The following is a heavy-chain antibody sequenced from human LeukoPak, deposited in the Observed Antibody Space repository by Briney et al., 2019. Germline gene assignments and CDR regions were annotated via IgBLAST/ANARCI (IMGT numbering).Heavy chain of an antibody. CDR3: ASYDSSGYYHYFDY. Sequence: SETLSLTCTVSGGSISSYYWSWIRQPPGKGLEWIGYIYYSGTTNYNPSLKSRVTISVDTSKNQFSLKLSSVTAADTAVYYCASYDSSGYYHYFDYWGQGTLVTVSS. CDR1: GGSISSYY. CDR2: IYYSGTT. D-gene: IGHD3-22*01. J-gene: IGHJ4*02. V-gene: IGHV4-59*08.